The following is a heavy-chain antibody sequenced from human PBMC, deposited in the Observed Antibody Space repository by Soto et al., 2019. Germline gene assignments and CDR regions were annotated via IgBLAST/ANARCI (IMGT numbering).Heavy chain of an antibody. CDR3: ARLKQDYAVA. Sequence: QVQLVQSGAEVKKPGASVKVSCRASGYTFTSYDINWERLATGQGLEWMGWMNPNSGNTAYAQKFQGKVPMPRNASISRDYMELSSLRSEDMDVYYGARLKQDYAVAWGQGTLVTVSS. V-gene: IGHV1-8*01. CDR1: GYTFTSYD. CDR2: MNPNSGNT. D-gene: IGHD3-16*01. J-gene: IGHJ5*02.